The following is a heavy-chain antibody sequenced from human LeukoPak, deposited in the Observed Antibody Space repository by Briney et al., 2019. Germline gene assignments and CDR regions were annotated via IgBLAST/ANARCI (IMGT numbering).Heavy chain of an antibody. Sequence: SETLSLTCTVSGGSISSYYWSWIRQPPGKGLVWIGYIYYSGSTNYNPSLKSRVTISVDTSKNQFSLKLSSVTAADTAVYYCARHYDSSGYSDYWGQGTLVTVSS. CDR1: GGSISSYY. V-gene: IGHV4-59*08. CDR2: IYYSGST. J-gene: IGHJ4*02. D-gene: IGHD3-22*01. CDR3: ARHYDSSGYSDY.